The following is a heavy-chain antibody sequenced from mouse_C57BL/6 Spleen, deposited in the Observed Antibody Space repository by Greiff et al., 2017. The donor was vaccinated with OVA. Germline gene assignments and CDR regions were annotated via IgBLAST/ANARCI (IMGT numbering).Heavy chain of an antibody. J-gene: IGHJ2*01. CDR3: ARYSGGTGGYYFDY. Sequence: VQLVESGAELARPGASVKLSCKASGYTFTSYGISWVKQRTGQGLEWIGEIYPRSGNTYYNEKFKGKATLTADKSSSTAYMGLRSLTSEDSAVYFCARYSGGTGGYYFDYWGQGTTLTVSS. CDR1: GYTFTSYG. CDR2: IYPRSGNT. D-gene: IGHD1-1*02. V-gene: IGHV1-81*01.